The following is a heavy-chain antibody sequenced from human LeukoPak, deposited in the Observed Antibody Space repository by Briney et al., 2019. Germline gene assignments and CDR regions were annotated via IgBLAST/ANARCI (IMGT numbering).Heavy chain of an antibody. V-gene: IGHV3-11*05. J-gene: IGHJ4*02. Sequence: GGSLRLSCAASGFTFSDYYMSWIRQAPGKGLEWVSYISSTSTYTDYADSVKGRFTISRDNAKNLLYLQMSSLRPEDTAVYYCARGPSERYYESSGYYYFDYWGQGSLVTVSS. CDR3: ARGPSERYYESSGYYYFDY. CDR2: ISSTSTYT. CDR1: GFTFSDYY. D-gene: IGHD3-22*01.